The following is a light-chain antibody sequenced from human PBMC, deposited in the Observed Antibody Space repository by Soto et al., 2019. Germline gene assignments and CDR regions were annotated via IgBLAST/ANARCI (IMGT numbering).Light chain of an antibody. CDR3: QQYNSYS. V-gene: IGKV1-5*01. CDR1: QTVERW. CDR2: HAS. J-gene: IGKJ1*01. Sequence: DIQMTQSPSTLPASVGDRVTISCRASQTVERWLAWYQQKPGTAPKALIYHASNLQSGVPPRFSGSGSGTEFTLTISSLQPDDFATYYCQQYNSYSFGQGTKVDI.